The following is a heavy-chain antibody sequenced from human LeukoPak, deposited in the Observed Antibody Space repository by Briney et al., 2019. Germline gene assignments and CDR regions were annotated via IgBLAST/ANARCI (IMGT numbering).Heavy chain of an antibody. CDR3: ARLLRFLDWSFDY. J-gene: IGHJ4*02. D-gene: IGHD3-3*01. CDR1: GYSFTNYW. Sequence: GESLKISCKGSGYSFTNYWIGWVRQMPGKGLEWMGIIYPGDSDTRYSPSFQGQVTISADKSISTAHLQWSSLKASDTAIYYCARLLRFLDWSFDYWGQGTLVTVSP. V-gene: IGHV5-51*01. CDR2: IYPGDSDT.